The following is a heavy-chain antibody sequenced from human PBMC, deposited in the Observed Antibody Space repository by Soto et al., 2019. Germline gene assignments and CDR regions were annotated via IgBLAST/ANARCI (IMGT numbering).Heavy chain of an antibody. CDR3: ATLFGYDSPYFDY. J-gene: IGHJ4*02. V-gene: IGHV3-11*01. D-gene: IGHD5-12*01. CDR1: GFTFSDYY. Sequence: GGSLRLSCAASGFTFSDYYMSWIRQAPGKGLEWVSYISSSGSTIYYADSVKGRFTISRDNAKNSLYLQMNSLRAEDTAVYYCATLFGYDSPYFDYWGQGTLVTVSS. CDR2: ISSSGSTI.